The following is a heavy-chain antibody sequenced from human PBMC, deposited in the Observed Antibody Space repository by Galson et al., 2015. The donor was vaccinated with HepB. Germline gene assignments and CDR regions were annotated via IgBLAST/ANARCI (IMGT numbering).Heavy chain of an antibody. D-gene: IGHD3-16*02. V-gene: IGHV3-7*03. J-gene: IGHJ3*01. CDR2: IKQDGDEE. CDR3: VRGDLEDYTGGNYRYIVSFDV. Sequence: SLRLSCAASGFSLSGYWMSWVRQAPGKGPEWVANIKQDGDEEYYVESVKGRFTISRDNTKKSLHLQMNNLRAEDTAVYYCVRGDLEDYTGGNYRYIVSFDVWGQGTMVTVSS. CDR1: GFSLSGYW.